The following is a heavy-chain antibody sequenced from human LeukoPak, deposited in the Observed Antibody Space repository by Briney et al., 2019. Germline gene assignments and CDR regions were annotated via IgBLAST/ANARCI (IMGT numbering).Heavy chain of an antibody. CDR1: EGTFSTYA. Sequence: SVKVFCKASEGTFSTYAISWVRQAPGQGLEWMGGIIPIFGTANYAQKFQGRVTITADESTSTAYMELSSLRSEDTAVYYCARAWDIVVVVAAPDEDYYYYYMDVWGKGTTVTVSS. CDR3: ARAWDIVVVVAAPDEDYYYYYMDV. D-gene: IGHD2-15*01. J-gene: IGHJ6*03. V-gene: IGHV1-69*13. CDR2: IIPIFGTA.